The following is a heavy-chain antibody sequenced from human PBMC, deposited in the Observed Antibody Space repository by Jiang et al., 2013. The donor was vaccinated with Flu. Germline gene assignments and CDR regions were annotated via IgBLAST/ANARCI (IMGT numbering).Heavy chain of an antibody. D-gene: IGHD5-12*01. J-gene: IGHJ4*02. Sequence: GSGLVKPSETLSLTCTVSGGSISSSSYYWVWIRQPPGKGLEWIGSIYDSGSTYYSPSLKSRVSMSVDTSMNQFSLRLSSVTAADTAVFYCARAQKXSGFELPYFDFWARETWSPSP. V-gene: IGHV4-39*07. CDR2: IYDSGST. CDR1: GGSISSSSYY. CDR3: ARAQKXSGFELPYFDF.